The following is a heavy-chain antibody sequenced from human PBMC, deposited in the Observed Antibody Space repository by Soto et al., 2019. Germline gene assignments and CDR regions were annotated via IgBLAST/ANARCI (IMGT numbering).Heavy chain of an antibody. CDR3: ARAPASLPPMFVVVPAWGGLYYGMDV. CDR1: GGSISSGDYY. J-gene: IGHJ6*02. Sequence: SETLSLTCTVSGGSISSGDYYWSWIRQPPGKGLEWIGYIYYSGSTYYNPSLKSRVTISVDTSKNQFSLKLSSVTAADTVVYYLARAPASLPPMFVVVPAWGGLYYGMDVWGQGTTVTVSS. V-gene: IGHV4-30-4*01. D-gene: IGHD2-2*01. CDR2: IYYSGST.